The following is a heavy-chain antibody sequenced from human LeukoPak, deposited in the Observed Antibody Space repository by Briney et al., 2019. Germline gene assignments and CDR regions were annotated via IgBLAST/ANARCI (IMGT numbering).Heavy chain of an antibody. CDR2: IYSGGRT. V-gene: IGHV3-53*01. CDR3: AKDSDWIQFSS. CDR1: GFTVSSNY. Sequence: PGGSLRLSCAASGFTVSSNYMTWVRQAPGKGLEWVSVIYSGGRTSYADSVKGRFTISRDNSKNTLYLQMNSLRAEDTAVYYCAKDSDWIQFSSWGQGTLVTVSS. D-gene: IGHD5-18*01. J-gene: IGHJ5*02.